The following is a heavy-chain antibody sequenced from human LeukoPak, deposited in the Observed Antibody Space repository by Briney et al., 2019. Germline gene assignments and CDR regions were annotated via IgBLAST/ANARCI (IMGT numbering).Heavy chain of an antibody. CDR2: INHSGST. D-gene: IGHD3-3*01. V-gene: IGHV4-34*01. Sequence: PSETLSLTCAVYGGSFSGYYWSWIRQPPGKGLEWIGEINHSGSTNYNPSLKSRVTISVDTSKNQFSLKLSSVTAADTAVYYCARVRPYLRFLEWLLVPWFDPWGQGTLVTVSS. CDR1: GGSFSGYY. CDR3: ARVRPYLRFLEWLLVPWFDP. J-gene: IGHJ5*02.